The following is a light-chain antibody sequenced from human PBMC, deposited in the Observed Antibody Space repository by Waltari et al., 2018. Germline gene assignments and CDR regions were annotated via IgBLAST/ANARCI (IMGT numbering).Light chain of an antibody. Sequence: QSVLTQPPSASGTPGQRVTISCSGSQSNVGANVVTWYHHVPGTAPKLVIYRNDQRPSGVPDRFTASKSGTSASLAISGLQSEDEGDYYCATWDDSPTGRWVFGGGTRVTVL. CDR2: RND. CDR3: ATWDDSPTGRWV. CDR1: QSNVGANV. V-gene: IGLV1-44*01. J-gene: IGLJ3*02.